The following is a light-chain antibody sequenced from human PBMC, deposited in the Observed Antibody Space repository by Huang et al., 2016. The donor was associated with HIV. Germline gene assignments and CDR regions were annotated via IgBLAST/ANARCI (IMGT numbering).Light chain of an antibody. CDR2: DAS. CDR1: QNITR. Sequence: EIVMTQSPATLSVSPGERATLSCRASQNITRLAWYQHKPGQAPRLLIYDASSRATRFPARFSGGGSGTDFTLTVSSLQSDDFALYYCQQYDDWPPWTFGQGTQVDMK. J-gene: IGKJ1*01. CDR3: QQYDDWPPWT. V-gene: IGKV3-15*01.